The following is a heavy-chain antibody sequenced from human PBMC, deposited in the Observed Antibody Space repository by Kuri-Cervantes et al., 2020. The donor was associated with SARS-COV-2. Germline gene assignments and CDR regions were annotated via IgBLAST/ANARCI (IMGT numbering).Heavy chain of an antibody. V-gene: IGHV1-69*13. CDR3: AREAGGSGSYYNQRGYYYYYMDV. CDR1: GGTFSSFA. D-gene: IGHD3-10*01. J-gene: IGHJ6*03. CDR2: IIPIFAAS. Sequence: SVKVSCKASGGTFSSFAISWVRQAPGQGLEWMGGIIPIFAASDYAQKFQDRVTITADESTSTAYMELSSLRSEDTAVYYCAREAGGSGSYYNQRGYYYYYMDVWGKGTTVTVSS.